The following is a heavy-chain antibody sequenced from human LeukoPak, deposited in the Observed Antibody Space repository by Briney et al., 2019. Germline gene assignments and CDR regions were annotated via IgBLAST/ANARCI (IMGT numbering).Heavy chain of an antibody. Sequence: ASVKVSCKASGYTFTCYYMHWVRQAPGQGLEWMGWINPNSGGTNYAQKFQGRVTMTRDTSISTAYMELSRLRSDDTAVYYCATSRGYCSSTSCRDDYYFDYWGQGTLVTVSS. D-gene: IGHD2-2*01. CDR1: GYTFTCYY. CDR3: ATSRGYCSSTSCRDDYYFDY. J-gene: IGHJ4*02. V-gene: IGHV1-2*02. CDR2: INPNSGGT.